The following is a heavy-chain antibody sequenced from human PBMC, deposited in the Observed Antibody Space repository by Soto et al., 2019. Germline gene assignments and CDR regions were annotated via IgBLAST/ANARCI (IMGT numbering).Heavy chain of an antibody. Sequence: GASVKVSCKASGYTFTSYGIIWVRQAPGQGLEWMGWISAYNGNTNYAQKFQGRVTMTTDTSTSTAYMELRSLRSDDTAVYYCARPGYYDSSGYKRGNAFDIWGQGTMVTVS. CDR2: ISAYNGNT. V-gene: IGHV1-18*01. CDR3: ARPGYYDSSGYKRGNAFDI. CDR1: GYTFTSYG. D-gene: IGHD3-22*01. J-gene: IGHJ3*02.